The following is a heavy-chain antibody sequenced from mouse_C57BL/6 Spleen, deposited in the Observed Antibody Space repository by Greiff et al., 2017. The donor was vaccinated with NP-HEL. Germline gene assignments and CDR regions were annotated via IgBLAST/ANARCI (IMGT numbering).Heavy chain of an antibody. CDR3: VRDYYGSSLYFDV. J-gene: IGHJ1*03. CDR1: GFTFNTYA. V-gene: IGHV10-3*01. Sequence: EVQLQESGGGLVQPKGSLKLSCAASGFTFNTYAMHWVRQAPGKGLEWVARIRSKSSNNATYYADSVKDRFTISRDDSQSMLYLQMNNLKTEDTAMYYCVRDYYGSSLYFDVWGTGTTVTVSS. CDR2: IRSKSSNNAT. D-gene: IGHD1-1*01.